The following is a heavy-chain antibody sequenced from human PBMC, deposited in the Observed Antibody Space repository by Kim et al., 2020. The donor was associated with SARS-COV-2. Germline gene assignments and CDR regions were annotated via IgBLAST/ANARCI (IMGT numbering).Heavy chain of an antibody. CDR2: IYSGGST. J-gene: IGHJ5*02. V-gene: IGHV3-53*04. CDR1: GFTVSSNY. D-gene: IGHD6-19*01. Sequence: GGSLRLSCAASGFTVSSNYMSWVRQAPGKGLAWVSVIYSGGSTYYADSVKGRFTISRHNSKTTLYLQMNSLRAADTAVYYCARGGGAVAVLSWRQGTLVTVAS. CDR3: ARGGGAVAVLS.